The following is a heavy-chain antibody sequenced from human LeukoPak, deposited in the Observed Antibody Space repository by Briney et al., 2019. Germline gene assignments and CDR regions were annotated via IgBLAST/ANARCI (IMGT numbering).Heavy chain of an antibody. V-gene: IGHV3-30*18. J-gene: IGHJ4*02. Sequence: PGGSLRLSCAASGFSFSSFAMHWVRQAPGKGLEWVAVISYDGNNQYYADSVKGRFTISRDNSKNTLYLQMNSLRAEDTAAYYCAKVGFSEMEWLLYSDHWGQGTLVTVSS. CDR1: GFSFSSFA. CDR2: ISYDGNNQ. CDR3: AKVGFSEMEWLLYSDH. D-gene: IGHD3-3*01.